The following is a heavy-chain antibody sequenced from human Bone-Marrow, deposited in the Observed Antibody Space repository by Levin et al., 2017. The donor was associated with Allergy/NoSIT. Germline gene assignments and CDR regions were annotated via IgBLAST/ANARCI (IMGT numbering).Heavy chain of an antibody. D-gene: IGHD1-14*01. V-gene: IGHV3-30*04. CDR1: GFTFSSYA. J-gene: IGHJ6*02. CDR2: ISYDGSNK. CDR3: ARDDRITNYYYYGMDV. Sequence: AGESLKISCAASGFTFSSYAMHWVRQAPGKGLEWVAVISYDGSNKYYADSVKGRFTISRDNSKNTLYLQMNSLRAEDTAVYYCARDDRITNYYYYGMDVWGQGTTATVSS.